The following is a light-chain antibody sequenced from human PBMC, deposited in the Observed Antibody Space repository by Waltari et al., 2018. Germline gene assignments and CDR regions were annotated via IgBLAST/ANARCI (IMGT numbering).Light chain of an antibody. V-gene: IGLV1-40*01. J-gene: IGLJ2*01. CDR2: TTT. CDR1: SSNIGAGYE. Sequence: QSVLTQPPSVSGAPGQTVTISCTGSSSNIGAGYEVHWYQHLPGTAPKLLMYTTTNRPSGVPDRFAGSRSGTSASLAIIGLQAEDEADYYCQSYDSTLSGVIFGGGTKLTVL. CDR3: QSYDSTLSGVI.